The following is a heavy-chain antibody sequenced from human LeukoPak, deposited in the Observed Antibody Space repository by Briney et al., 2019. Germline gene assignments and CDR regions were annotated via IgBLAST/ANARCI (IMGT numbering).Heavy chain of an antibody. CDR2: IWYDGGKK. J-gene: IGHJ3*01. CDR1: GFTFSDYG. D-gene: IGHD2-15*01. V-gene: IGHV3-33*01. Sequence: GGSLRLSCAASGFTFSDYGMYWVRQAPGKGLKWVALIWYDGGKKYYTDSVRGRFTISRDNSKNTLYLQMNSLRAEDTAVYYCVRYCNGGSCYRAAFDVWGPGTMVTVSS. CDR3: VRYCNGGSCYRAAFDV.